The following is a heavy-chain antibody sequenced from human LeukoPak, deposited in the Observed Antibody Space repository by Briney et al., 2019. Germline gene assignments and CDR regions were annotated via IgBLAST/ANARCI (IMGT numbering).Heavy chain of an antibody. D-gene: IGHD6-13*01. CDR2: IYYSGST. Sequence: SETLSLTCTVSGGSISSGDYYWSWIRQPPGKGLEWIGYIYYSGSTYYNPSHKSRVTISVDTSKNQFSLKLSSVTAADTAVYYCARVASSSWYYFDYWGQGTLVTVSS. CDR3: ARVASSSWYYFDY. J-gene: IGHJ4*02. V-gene: IGHV4-30-4*08. CDR1: GGSISSGDYY.